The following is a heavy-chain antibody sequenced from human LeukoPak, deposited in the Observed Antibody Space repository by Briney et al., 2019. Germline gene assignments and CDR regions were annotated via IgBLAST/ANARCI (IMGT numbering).Heavy chain of an antibody. CDR2: INHSGSA. CDR3: ARGRLYISYDSSGYYYRPRGGAFDI. D-gene: IGHD3-22*01. V-gene: IGHV4-34*01. CDR1: GGSFSGYY. Sequence: PSETLSLTCAVSGGSFSGYYLTWIRQPPGKGLEWMGEINHSGSANYSPPLSSRVTISLDMSEYQFSMKLTSVTAADTAVYYWARGRLYISYDSSGYYYRPRGGAFDIWGQGTMVTVYS. J-gene: IGHJ3*02.